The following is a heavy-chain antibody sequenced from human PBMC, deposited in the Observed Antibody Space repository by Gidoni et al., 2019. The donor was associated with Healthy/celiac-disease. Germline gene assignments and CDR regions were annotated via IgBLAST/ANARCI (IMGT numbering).Heavy chain of an antibody. CDR1: GVSFSGYY. Sequence: QVQLQQWGAGLLKPSETLSLTCAVYGVSFSGYYWSWIRQPPGKGLEWIGEINHSGSTNYNPSLKSRVTISVDTSKNQFSLKLSSVTAADTAVYYCARVGDCSSTSCYGGIMNWFDPWGQGTLVTVSS. V-gene: IGHV4-34*01. J-gene: IGHJ5*02. CDR2: INHSGST. D-gene: IGHD2-2*01. CDR3: ARVGDCSSTSCYGGIMNWFDP.